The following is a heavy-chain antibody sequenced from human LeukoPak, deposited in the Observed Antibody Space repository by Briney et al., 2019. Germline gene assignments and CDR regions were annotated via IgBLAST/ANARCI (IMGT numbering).Heavy chain of an antibody. J-gene: IGHJ4*02. CDR3: AESGVRYQLLCSFGY. CDR1: GGTFNSYA. V-gene: IGHV1-69*01. Sequence: GSSVKVSCKASGGTFNSYAISWVRPAPGQGLEWMGGIIPIFGTANYAQKFQGRVTITADESTSTAYMELSSLRSEDTAVYYCAESGVRYQLLCSFGYWGRGTLVTVSS. D-gene: IGHD2-2*01. CDR2: IIPIFGTA.